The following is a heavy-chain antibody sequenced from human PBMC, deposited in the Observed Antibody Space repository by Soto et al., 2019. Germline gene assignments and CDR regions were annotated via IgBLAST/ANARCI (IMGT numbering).Heavy chain of an antibody. V-gene: IGHV2-5*02. CDR2: IYWDDDK. CDR1: GFSLSTSGVG. Sequence: QITLKESGPTLVKPTQTLTLTCTFSGFSLSTSGVGVGWIRQPPGKALEGLALIYWDDDKTYSPSLKSSLTITKNTSKSQVVLTVTKMDPVDTAPYYYAHDSRYRGSGQVFDYWGQGTLVTVSS. D-gene: IGHD3-16*01. J-gene: IGHJ4*02. CDR3: AHDSRYRGSGQVFDY.